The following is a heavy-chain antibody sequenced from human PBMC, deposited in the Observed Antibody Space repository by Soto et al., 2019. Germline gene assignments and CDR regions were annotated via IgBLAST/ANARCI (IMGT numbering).Heavy chain of an antibody. CDR3: XTATTPLVGDYFDY. J-gene: IGHJ4*02. CDR1: GGTFSSYA. CDR2: IIPIFGTA. V-gene: IGHV1-69*01. D-gene: IGHD1-26*01. Sequence: QVQLVQSGAEVKKPGSSVKVSCKASGGTFSSYAISWVRQAPGQGLEWMGGIIPIFGTANYAQKFQGRVTITADESTSTAYMELSSLRSEDTAVXXXXTATTPLVGDYFDYWGQGTLVTVSS.